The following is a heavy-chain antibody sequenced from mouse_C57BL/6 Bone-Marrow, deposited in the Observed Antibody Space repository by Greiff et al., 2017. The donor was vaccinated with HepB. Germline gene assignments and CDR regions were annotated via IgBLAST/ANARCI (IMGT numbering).Heavy chain of an antibody. CDR2: ISYDGSN. V-gene: IGHV3-6*01. CDR3: ARGYGKGAMDY. D-gene: IGHD2-1*01. Sequence: EVKLQESGPGLVKPSQSLSLTCSVTGYSITSGYYWNWIRQFPENKLEWMGYISYDGSNNYNPSLKNRISITRDTSKNQFFLKLNSVTTEDTATYYCARGYGKGAMDYWGQGTSVTVSS. CDR1: GYSITSGYY. J-gene: IGHJ4*01.